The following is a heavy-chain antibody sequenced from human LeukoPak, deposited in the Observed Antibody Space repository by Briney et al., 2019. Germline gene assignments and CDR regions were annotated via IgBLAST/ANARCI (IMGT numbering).Heavy chain of an antibody. Sequence: SETLSLTCTVSGGSISSYYWSWIRQPAGKGLEWIGRIYTSGSHNYNPSLKRRVAMSLDTSTNQFSLALGSVTAADTAVYYCAREDSSGYYFDYWGQGTLVTVSS. CDR3: AREDSSGYYFDY. D-gene: IGHD3-22*01. CDR1: GGSISSYY. V-gene: IGHV4-4*07. J-gene: IGHJ4*02. CDR2: IYTSGSH.